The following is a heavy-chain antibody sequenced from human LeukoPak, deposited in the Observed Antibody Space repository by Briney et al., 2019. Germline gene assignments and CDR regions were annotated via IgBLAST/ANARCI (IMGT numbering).Heavy chain of an antibody. CDR1: GFTFSSYW. CDR2: IKNDVSST. CDR3: TRTSELTVTTHY. V-gene: IGHV3-74*01. Sequence: GGSLRLSCAASGFTFSSYWMHWVRQAPGKGLVWVSRIKNDVSSTTYADSVKGRFTISRDNAKNTLYLRMNSLRAEDTAVYYCTRTSELTVTTHYWGQGTLVTVSS. J-gene: IGHJ4*02. D-gene: IGHD4-17*01.